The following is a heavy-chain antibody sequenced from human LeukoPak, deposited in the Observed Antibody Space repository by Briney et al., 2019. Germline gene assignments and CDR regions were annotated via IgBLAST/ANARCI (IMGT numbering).Heavy chain of an antibody. CDR1: GFTFSSYA. V-gene: IGHV3-23*01. CDR3: AKQFLGYKELDI. Sequence: PGVCLRLSCAASGFTFSSYAMSWVRQAPGKGLEWVSAISGSGGSTYYADSVKGRFTISRDNSKNTLYLQMNSLRAEDTAVYYCAKQFLGYKELDIWGQGTMVTVSS. CDR2: ISGSGGST. D-gene: IGHD1-1*01. J-gene: IGHJ3*02.